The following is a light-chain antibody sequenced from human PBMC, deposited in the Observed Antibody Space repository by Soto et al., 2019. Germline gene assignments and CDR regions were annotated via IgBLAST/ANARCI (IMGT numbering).Light chain of an antibody. CDR3: QQYNNWPLYT. CDR1: QSVSSN. Sequence: EVVMTQSPATLSVSPGERATLSCRASQSVSSNLAWYQQNPGQAPRLLIFGASTRATGIPARFSGSGSGIEFTLTISSLQSEDLAVYYCQQYNNWPLYTFGQGTKLEIK. J-gene: IGKJ2*01. CDR2: GAS. V-gene: IGKV3D-15*01.